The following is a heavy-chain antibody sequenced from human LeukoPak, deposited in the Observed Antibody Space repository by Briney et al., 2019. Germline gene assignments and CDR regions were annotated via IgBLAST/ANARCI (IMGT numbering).Heavy chain of an antibody. D-gene: IGHD4-23*01. CDR1: GLTVSSNY. CDR3: ARLYYGGNTNDAFDI. Sequence: PGGSLRLSCAASGLTVSSNYMSWVRQAPGKGLEWVSVIYSGGSTYYADSVKGRFTISRHNSKNTLYLQMNSLRAEDTAVYYCARLYYGGNTNDAFDIWGQGTMVTVSS. J-gene: IGHJ3*02. CDR2: IYSGGST. V-gene: IGHV3-53*04.